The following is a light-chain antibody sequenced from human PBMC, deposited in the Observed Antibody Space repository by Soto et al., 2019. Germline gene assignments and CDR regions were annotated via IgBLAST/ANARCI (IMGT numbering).Light chain of an antibody. Sequence: QSALTQPPSVSGSPGQSVTISCTGTSSDVGSYNRVSWYQQPPGTAPKLMIYEVINRPSGVPDRFSGSKSGNTASLTISGLQAEDEADYYCSSYTTISTDVFGTGTKLTVL. CDR1: SSDVGSYNR. CDR3: SSYTTISTDV. J-gene: IGLJ1*01. CDR2: EVI. V-gene: IGLV2-18*02.